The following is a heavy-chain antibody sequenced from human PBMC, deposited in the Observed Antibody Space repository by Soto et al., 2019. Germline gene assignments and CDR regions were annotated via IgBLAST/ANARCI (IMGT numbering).Heavy chain of an antibody. Sequence: SETLSLTCAVYGGSFSGYYWSWIRQPPGKGLEWIGEINHSGSTNYNPSLKSRVTISVDTSKNQFSPKLSSVTAADTAVYYCARDIVLRYFDWPNLSKVAGAFDIWGQGTMVTVSS. J-gene: IGHJ3*02. D-gene: IGHD3-9*01. CDR1: GGSFSGYY. CDR3: ARDIVLRYFDWPNLSKVAGAFDI. V-gene: IGHV4-34*01. CDR2: INHSGST.